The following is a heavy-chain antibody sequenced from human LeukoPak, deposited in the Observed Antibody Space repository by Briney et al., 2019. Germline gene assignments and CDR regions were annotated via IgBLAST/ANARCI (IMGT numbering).Heavy chain of an antibody. CDR2: INPNSGGT. D-gene: IGHD2-2*01. Sequence: ASVKVSCKASGYTFTGYYMHWVRQAPGQGLEWMGWINPNSGGTNYAQKFQGRVTMTRDTSISTAYMELSRLRSDDTAVYYCARSDCSSTSCQKANYYYYYYMDVWGKGTTVTVSS. J-gene: IGHJ6*03. CDR1: GYTFTGYY. CDR3: ARSDCSSTSCQKANYYYYYYMDV. V-gene: IGHV1-2*02.